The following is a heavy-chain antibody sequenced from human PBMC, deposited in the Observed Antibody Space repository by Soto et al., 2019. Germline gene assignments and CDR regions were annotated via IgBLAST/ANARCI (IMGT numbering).Heavy chain of an antibody. CDR3: ARGWYSSGWYDY. D-gene: IGHD6-19*01. CDR1: GGSISRYY. Sequence: PSETLSLTCTVSGGSISRYYWSWIRQPPGKGLEWIGYIYYSGSTNYNPSLKSRVTISVDTSKNQFSLKLSSVTAADTAVYYCARGWYSSGWYDYWGQGTLVTVSS. CDR2: IYYSGST. J-gene: IGHJ4*02. V-gene: IGHV4-59*01.